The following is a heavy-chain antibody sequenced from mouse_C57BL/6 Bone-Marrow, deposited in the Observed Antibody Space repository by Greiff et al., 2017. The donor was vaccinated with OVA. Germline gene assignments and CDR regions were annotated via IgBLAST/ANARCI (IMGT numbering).Heavy chain of an antibody. J-gene: IGHJ1*03. CDR1: GYTFTGYW. V-gene: IGHV1-9*01. CDR3: ARRDTTVVPGYFDV. D-gene: IGHD1-1*01. CDR2: ILPGSGST. Sequence: QVQLQQPGAELMKPGASVKLSCKATGYTFTGYWIEWVKQRPGHGLEWIGEILPGSGSTNYNEKFKGKATFTADTSSNTAYMQLSSLTTEDSAIYYCARRDTTVVPGYFDVWGTGTTVTVSS.